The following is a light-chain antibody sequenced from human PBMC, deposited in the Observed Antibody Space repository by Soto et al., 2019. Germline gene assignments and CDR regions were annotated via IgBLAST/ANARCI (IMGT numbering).Light chain of an antibody. CDR2: AVS. Sequence: DIQLIQSPSSLSASVGDRDTITCHTSQRVSSYLNWYQQKPGKAPKLLINAVSTLHSGVPSRFSGSGSETDFTLAISSLQPEASGTYYGQQSYTTLSWTFGQGTKVEI. J-gene: IGKJ1*01. V-gene: IGKV1-39*01. CDR3: QQSYTTLSWT. CDR1: QRVSSY.